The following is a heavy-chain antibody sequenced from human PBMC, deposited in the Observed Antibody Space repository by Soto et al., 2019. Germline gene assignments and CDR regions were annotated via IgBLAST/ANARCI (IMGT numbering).Heavy chain of an antibody. J-gene: IGHJ4*02. CDR1: EYTFSSYW. V-gene: IGHV5-51*01. D-gene: IGHD3-16*01. Sequence: LGESLKIYCKASEYTFSSYWIAWVRQMPGKGLECMGIIYPGDSHTKYSPSFQGHVTISADKSISTAYLQWSSLRDEDTAVYYCARDLAYAFDYWGQGTLVTVSS. CDR3: ARDLAYAFDY. CDR2: IYPGDSHT.